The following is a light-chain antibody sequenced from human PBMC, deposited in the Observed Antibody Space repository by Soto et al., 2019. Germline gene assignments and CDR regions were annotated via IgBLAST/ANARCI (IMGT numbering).Light chain of an antibody. Sequence: EIGLTQSPGTLSLSPGDRATLSCRASESVGSTYVAWYQQKPGQAPRLLIYSASSRATGIPDRFSGSGSGTDFTLTISRLEPEDFAVYYCQRYGGFGQGTKVDIK. CDR3: QRYGG. CDR2: SAS. V-gene: IGKV3-20*01. J-gene: IGKJ1*01. CDR1: ESVGSTY.